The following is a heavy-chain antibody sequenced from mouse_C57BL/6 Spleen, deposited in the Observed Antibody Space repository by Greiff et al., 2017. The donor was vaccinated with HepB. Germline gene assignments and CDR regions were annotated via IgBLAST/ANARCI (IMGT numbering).Heavy chain of an antibody. CDR2: IYPRSGNT. CDR1: GYTFTSYG. CDR3: ASSGKRDYFDY. V-gene: IGHV1-81*01. Sequence: QVQLKESGAELARPGASVKLSCKASGYTFTSYGISWVKQRTGQGLEWIGEIYPRSGNTYYNEKFKGKATLTADKSSSTAYMELRSLTSEDSAVYFCASSGKRDYFDYWGQGTTLTVSS. D-gene: IGHD4-1*01. J-gene: IGHJ2*01.